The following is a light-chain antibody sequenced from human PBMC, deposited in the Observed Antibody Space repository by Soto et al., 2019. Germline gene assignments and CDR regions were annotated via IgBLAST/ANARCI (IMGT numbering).Light chain of an antibody. CDR2: SNH. V-gene: IGLV1-44*01. CDR1: SSNIGRNS. J-gene: IGLJ2*01. Sequence: QSVLTQPPSASGTPGQRVTISCSGSSSNIGRNSVNWYQQLPGTAPHLLIYSNHHRPSGGPDRFSGYKSGTSASLAISGLEYEDETNYYCAAWDGSLSGVVFGGGTKLTVL. CDR3: AAWDGSLSGVV.